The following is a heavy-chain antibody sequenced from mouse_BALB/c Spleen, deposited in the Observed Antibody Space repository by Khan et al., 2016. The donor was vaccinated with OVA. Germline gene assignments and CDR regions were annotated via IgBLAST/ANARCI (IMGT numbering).Heavy chain of an antibody. J-gene: IGHJ3*01. D-gene: IGHD2-12*01. CDR2: INPSSGYT. CDR3: ARDGHYYKNDGWFAY. CDR1: GYTFTSYT. Sequence: QVQLKQSGAELARPGASVKMSCKASGYTFTSYTMHWVKQRPGQGLEWIGYINPSSGYTNYNQKFKDKATLTADKSSSTAYMQLSSLTSEDSAIYYCARDGHYYKNDGWFAYGGQGTLVTVSA. V-gene: IGHV1-4*01.